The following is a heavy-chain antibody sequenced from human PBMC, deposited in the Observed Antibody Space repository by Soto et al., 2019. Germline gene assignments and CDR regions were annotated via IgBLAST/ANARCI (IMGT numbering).Heavy chain of an antibody. J-gene: IGHJ6*02. CDR3: AKGDLFVGGTIYGMDV. CDR1: LSSYA. D-gene: IGHD3-16*01. CDR2: ISVSGGST. V-gene: IGHV3-23*01. Sequence: WGSLRLSCAVSLSSYAMTWVLHSPGKWLEWVAGISVSGGSTNYAVSVKGRLTISRDNDKNTVYLQMNSLRAEDTAVYYCAKGDLFVGGTIYGMDVWGQGTTVTVSS.